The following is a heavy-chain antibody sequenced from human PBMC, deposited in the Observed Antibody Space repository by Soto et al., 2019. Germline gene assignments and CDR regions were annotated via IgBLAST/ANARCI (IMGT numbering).Heavy chain of an antibody. CDR2: INAGNGNT. J-gene: IGHJ5*02. CDR1: GYTFTSYA. Sequence: ASVKVSCKASGYTFTSYAMHWVRQAPGQRLEWMGWINAGNGNTKYSQKFQGRVTITRDTSASTAYMELSSLRSEDTAVYYCARGLAAAGIQGHYNWLDPWGQGTLVTVYS. D-gene: IGHD6-13*01. CDR3: ARGLAAAGIQGHYNWLDP. V-gene: IGHV1-3*01.